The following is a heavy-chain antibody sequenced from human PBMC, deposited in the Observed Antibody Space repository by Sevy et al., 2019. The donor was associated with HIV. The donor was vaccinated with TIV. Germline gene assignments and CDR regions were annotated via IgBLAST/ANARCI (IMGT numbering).Heavy chain of an antibody. V-gene: IGHV3-53*01. CDR2: IYSGGST. CDR1: GFTVSSNY. Sequence: GGSLRLSCAASGFTVSSNYMSWVRQAPGKGLEWVSVIYSGGSTYYAASVKGRFTISRDNSKNTLYLQMTSLRAEDTAVYYCARARGYSYGYHYYYCMDVWGKGTTVTVSS. CDR3: ARARGYSYGYHYYYCMDV. D-gene: IGHD5-18*01. J-gene: IGHJ6*03.